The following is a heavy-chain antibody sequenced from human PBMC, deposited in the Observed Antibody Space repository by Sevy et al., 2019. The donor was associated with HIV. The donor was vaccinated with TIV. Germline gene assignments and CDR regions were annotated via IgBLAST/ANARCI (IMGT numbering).Heavy chain of an antibody. V-gene: IGHV4-39*01. D-gene: IGHD2-15*01. J-gene: IGHJ5*02. CDR1: GVSISGGAYY. CDR2: ISYTGST. CDR3: ARRGDNNWFDP. Sequence: SETLSLTCTVSGVSISGGAYYWGWIRQPPGKGLEWIGSISYTGSTYYNPSLKSRVTTSVDTSKNQFSLKLTSVTAADTAVYYCARRGDNNWFDPWGQGTLVTVSS.